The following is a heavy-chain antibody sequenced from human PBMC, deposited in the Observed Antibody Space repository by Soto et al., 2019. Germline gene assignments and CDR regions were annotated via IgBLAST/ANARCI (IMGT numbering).Heavy chain of an antibody. CDR2: ISAYNGNT. CDR3: ARTPVVVITIGYYFDY. Sequence: GASVKVSCKASGYTFTSYGISWVRQAPGQGLEWMGWISAYNGNTNYAQKLQGRVTMTTDTSTSTAYMELRSLRSDDTAVYYCARTPVVVITIGYYFDYWGQGTLVTVSS. J-gene: IGHJ4*02. CDR1: GYTFTSYG. D-gene: IGHD3-22*01. V-gene: IGHV1-18*01.